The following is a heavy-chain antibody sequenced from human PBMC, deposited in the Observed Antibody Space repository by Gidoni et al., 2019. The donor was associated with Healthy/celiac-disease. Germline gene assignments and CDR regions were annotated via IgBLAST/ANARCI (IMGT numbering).Heavy chain of an antibody. D-gene: IGHD3-10*01. CDR1: GGTFSSYA. CDR2: IIPIFGTA. J-gene: IGHJ4*02. Sequence: QVQLVQSGAGVKKPGSSGKVSCTASGGTFSSYAISWVRQAPGQGLEWMGGIIPIFGTANYAQKFQGRVTITADESTSTAYMELSSLRSEDTAVYYCAREGGYYGSGSVDYWGQGTLVTVSS. CDR3: AREGGYYGSGSVDY. V-gene: IGHV1-69*01.